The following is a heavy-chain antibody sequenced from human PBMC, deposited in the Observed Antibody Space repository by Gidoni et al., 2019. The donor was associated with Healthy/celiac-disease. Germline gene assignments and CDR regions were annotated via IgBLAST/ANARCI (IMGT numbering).Heavy chain of an antibody. Sequence: QVQLVQSGAEEKKPGASVKVSCKASGYTFTSYAMHWVRQAPGQRLEWMVWINAGNGNTKYSQKFQGRGTSTRDTAASTAYMELSSLRSEDTDVYYCARGANYDFWSGFDYWGQGTLVTVSS. J-gene: IGHJ4*02. CDR1: GYTFTSYA. D-gene: IGHD3-3*01. V-gene: IGHV1-3*05. CDR2: INAGNGNT. CDR3: ARGANYDFWSGFDY.